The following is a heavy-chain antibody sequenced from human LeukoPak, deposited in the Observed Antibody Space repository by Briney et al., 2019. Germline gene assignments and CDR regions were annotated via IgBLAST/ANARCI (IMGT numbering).Heavy chain of an antibody. CDR1: GFTFSSYG. D-gene: IGHD2-2*01. CDR3: ARVGPIVVVPAAILGDAFDI. J-gene: IGHJ3*02. Sequence: PGGSLRLSCAASGFTFSSYGMSWVRQAPGKGLEWVSAISGSGGSTYYADSVKGRFTISRDNSKNTLYLQMNSLRAEDTAVYYCARVGPIVVVPAAILGDAFDIWGQGTMVTVSS. V-gene: IGHV3-23*01. CDR2: ISGSGGST.